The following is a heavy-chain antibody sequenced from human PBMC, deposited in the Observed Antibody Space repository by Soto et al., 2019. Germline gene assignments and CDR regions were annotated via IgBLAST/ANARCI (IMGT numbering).Heavy chain of an antibody. V-gene: IGHV1-3*01. CDR1: GDTFSSYC. D-gene: IGHD1-1*01. CDR3: SRNVAWSARSDF. Sequence: AAVKIFCKASGDTFSSYCINCVRQAPGDRLEWMGWISPGNGDTQYSQKFQGRVTISRDRSATTTYLELSSLRSEATAVYYCSRNVAWSARSDFCGQGTLVTVS. J-gene: IGHJ4*02. CDR2: ISPGNGDT.